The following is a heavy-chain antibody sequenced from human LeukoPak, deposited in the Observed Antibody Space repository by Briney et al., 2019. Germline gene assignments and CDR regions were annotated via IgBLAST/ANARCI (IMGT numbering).Heavy chain of an antibody. J-gene: IGHJ4*02. V-gene: IGHV4-34*01. CDR3: ARLARGYSQTKYYFDY. CDR2: INHSGST. CDR1: GGSFSGYY. D-gene: IGHD5-18*01. Sequence: PSETLSLTCAVYGGSFSGYYWSWIRQPPGKGLEWIGEINHSGSTNYNPSLKSRVTISVDTSKNQFSLKLSSVTAADTAVYYCARLARGYSQTKYYFDYWGQGTLVTVSS.